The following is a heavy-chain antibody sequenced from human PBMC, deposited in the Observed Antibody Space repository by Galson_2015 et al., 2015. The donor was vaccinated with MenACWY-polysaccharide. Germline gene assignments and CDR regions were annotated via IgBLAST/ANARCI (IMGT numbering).Heavy chain of an antibody. CDR2: ISYDGTNK. D-gene: IGHD2/OR15-2a*01. CDR1: GFTFSSYD. CDR3: ARDYCYRTTFYGMDV. V-gene: IGHV3-30-3*01. Sequence: SLRLSCEASGFTFSSYDMHWVRQAPGKGLEWVAVISYDGTNKYYADSVKGRFTISRDNSENTQYLQMNSLGAEDTAVYYCARDYCYRTTFYGMDVWGQGTTVTVSS. J-gene: IGHJ6*02.